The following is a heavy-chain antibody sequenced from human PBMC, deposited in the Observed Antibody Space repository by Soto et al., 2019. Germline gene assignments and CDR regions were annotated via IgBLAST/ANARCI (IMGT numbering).Heavy chain of an antibody. CDR1: GYTFTSYG. Sequence: ASVKVSCKASGYTFTSYGISWVRQAPGQGLEWMGWISAYNGNTNYAQKLQGRVTMTTDTSTSTAYMELRSLRSDDTAVYYCARDSKVLVGATTVFGYWGQGTLVTVSS. CDR2: ISAYNGNT. CDR3: ARDSKVLVGATTVFGY. V-gene: IGHV1-18*01. D-gene: IGHD1-26*01. J-gene: IGHJ4*02.